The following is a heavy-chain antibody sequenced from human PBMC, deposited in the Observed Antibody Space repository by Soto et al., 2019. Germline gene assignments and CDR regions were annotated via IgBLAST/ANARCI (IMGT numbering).Heavy chain of an antibody. CDR2: IWYDGSNK. V-gene: IGHV3-33*01. D-gene: IGHD2-2*01. J-gene: IGHJ6*02. CDR1: GFTFSSYG. Sequence: GGSLRLSCAASGFTFSSYGMHWVRQAPGKGLEWVAVIWYDGSNKYYADSVKGRFTISRDNSKNTLYLQMNSLRAEDTAVYYCARRNYCSSTSCYGYYYGMDVWGQGTTVTVSS. CDR3: ARRNYCSSTSCYGYYYGMDV.